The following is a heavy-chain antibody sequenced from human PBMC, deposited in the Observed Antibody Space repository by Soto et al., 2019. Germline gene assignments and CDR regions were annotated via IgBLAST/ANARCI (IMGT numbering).Heavy chain of an antibody. CDR3: AREGDSSRWSVYYYYYGRDV. Sequence: QVQLVESGGGVVQPGRSLRLSCAASGFTFSSYAMHWVRQAPGKGLEWVAVISYDGSNKYYADSVKGRFTISRDNSKNTLYLQMNSLRADDTAVYYCAREGDSSRWSVYYYYYGRDVWGQGTTVTVSS. D-gene: IGHD6-13*01. V-gene: IGHV3-30-3*01. CDR1: GFTFSSYA. J-gene: IGHJ6*02. CDR2: ISYDGSNK.